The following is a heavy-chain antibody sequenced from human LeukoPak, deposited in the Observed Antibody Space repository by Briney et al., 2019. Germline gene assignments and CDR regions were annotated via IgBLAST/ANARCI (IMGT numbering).Heavy chain of an antibody. CDR1: GFTFSSYW. V-gene: IGHV3-74*01. Sequence: GGSLRLSCAASGFTFSSYWMHWVRHAPGKGLVWVSRINSDGSSTSYADSVKGRFTISRDNAKNTLYLPMNSLRAEDTALYYCAKDMSYGSVSGGPFDPWGQGTLVTVSS. CDR2: INSDGSST. D-gene: IGHD3-10*01. CDR3: AKDMSYGSVSGGPFDP. J-gene: IGHJ5*02.